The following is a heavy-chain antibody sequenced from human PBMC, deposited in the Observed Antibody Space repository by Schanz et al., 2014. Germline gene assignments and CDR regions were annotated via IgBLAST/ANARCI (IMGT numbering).Heavy chain of an antibody. CDR2: IIPNLGSA. J-gene: IGHJ5*02. V-gene: IGHV1-69*04. Sequence: QVQLVQSGAEVKKPGSSVTVSCKASGDTLSSYGISWVRQAPGQGLEWMGRIIPNLGSANYAQKFQGRVTITADKSTSTVYMELSRLRSEVTAIYSCARGNTIFGVVILGWLDPWGQGTLVTVSS. CDR3: ARGNTIFGVVILGWLDP. D-gene: IGHD3-3*01. CDR1: GDTLSSYG.